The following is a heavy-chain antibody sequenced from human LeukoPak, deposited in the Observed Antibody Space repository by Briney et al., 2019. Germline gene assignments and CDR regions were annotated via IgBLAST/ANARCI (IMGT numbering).Heavy chain of an antibody. D-gene: IGHD5-24*01. J-gene: IGHJ6*03. CDR1: GGSISSGNYY. CDR2: IYTSGST. Sequence: SETLSLTCPVSGGSISSGNYYWSWIRQPAGKGLEWIGHIYTSGSTNYNPSLKSRVTISIDTSKNQFSLQLSSVTAADTAVYYCARGGYNSYYYYYYMDVWGKGTTVTVSS. V-gene: IGHV4-61*09. CDR3: ARGGYNSYYYYYYMDV.